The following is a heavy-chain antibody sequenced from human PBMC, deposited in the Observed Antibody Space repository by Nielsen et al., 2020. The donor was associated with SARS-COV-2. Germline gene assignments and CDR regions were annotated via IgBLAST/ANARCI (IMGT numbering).Heavy chain of an antibody. J-gene: IGHJ6*02. V-gene: IGHV3-7*03. Sequence: WIRQPPGKGLEWVANIKQDGSEKYYVDSVKGRFTISRDNAKNSLYLQMNSLRAEDTAVYYCARRTIYYYYYGMDVWGQGTTVTVSS. D-gene: IGHD4/OR15-4a*01. CDR2: IKQDGSEK. CDR3: ARRTIYYYYYGMDV.